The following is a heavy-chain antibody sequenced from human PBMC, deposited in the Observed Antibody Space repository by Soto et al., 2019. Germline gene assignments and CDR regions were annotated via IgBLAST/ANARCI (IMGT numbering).Heavy chain of an antibody. D-gene: IGHD6-13*01. CDR1: GYTFTRYD. V-gene: IGHV1-8*01. Sequence: QVQLGQSGAEVKKPGASVKVSFKASGYTFTRYDINWVRQATGQGLEWMGWMNPNSGNTGYAQKFQGRVTMTRNTSISTAYMELSSLRSEDTAVYYCARGRPSGYSSSWYVYWGQGTLVTVSS. J-gene: IGHJ4*02. CDR3: ARGRPSGYSSSWYVY. CDR2: MNPNSGNT.